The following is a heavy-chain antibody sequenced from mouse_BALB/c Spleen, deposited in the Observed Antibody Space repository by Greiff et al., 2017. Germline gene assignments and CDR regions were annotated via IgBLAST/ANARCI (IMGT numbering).Heavy chain of an antibody. CDR3: ARESYYYGSSYGYYAMDY. CDR2: IDPANGNT. J-gene: IGHJ4*01. D-gene: IGHD1-1*01. CDR1: GFNIKDTY. V-gene: IGHV14-3*02. Sequence: VQLQQSGAELVKPGASVKLSCTASGFNIKDTYMHWVKQRPEQGLEWIGRIDPANGNTKYDPKFQGKATITADTSSNTAYLQLSSLTSEDTAVYYCARESYYYGSSYGYYAMDYWGRGTSVTVSS.